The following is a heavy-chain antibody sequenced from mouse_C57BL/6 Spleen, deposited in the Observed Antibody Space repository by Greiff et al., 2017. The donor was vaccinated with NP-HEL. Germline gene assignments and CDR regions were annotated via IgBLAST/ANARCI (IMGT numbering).Heavy chain of an antibody. CDR3: ARGKDYYGSSPWFAY. V-gene: IGHV1-55*01. CDR1: GYTFTSYW. CDR2: IYPGSGST. D-gene: IGHD1-1*01. J-gene: IGHJ3*01. Sequence: QVQLQQPGAELVKPGASVKMSCKASGYTFTSYWITWVKQRPGQGLEWIGDIYPGSGSTNYNEKFKSKATLTVDTSSSTAYMQLISLTSEDSAVYYCARGKDYYGSSPWFAYWGQGTLVTVSA.